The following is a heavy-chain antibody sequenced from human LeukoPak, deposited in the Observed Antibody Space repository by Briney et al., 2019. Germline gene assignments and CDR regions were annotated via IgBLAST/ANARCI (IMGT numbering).Heavy chain of an antibody. J-gene: IGHJ6*03. CDR1: GFTFSSYS. V-gene: IGHV3-48*01. Sequence: GGSLRLSCAASGFTFSSYSMNWVRQAPGKGLEWVSYISSSSSTIYYADSVKGRFTISRDNAKNSLYLQMNSLRAEDTAVYYCARSNDFWSGYMAVWDKGTTVTVSS. CDR3: ARSNDFWSGYMAV. D-gene: IGHD3-3*01. CDR2: ISSSSSTI.